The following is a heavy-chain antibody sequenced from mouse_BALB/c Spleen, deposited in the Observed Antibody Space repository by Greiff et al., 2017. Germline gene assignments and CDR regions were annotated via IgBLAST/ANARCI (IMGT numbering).Heavy chain of an antibody. J-gene: IGHJ4*01. CDR3: ARPDYDDSSNNYAMDY. CDR2: IDPANGNT. CDR1: GFYINDTY. Sequence: EVLLQQSGAELVKPADSVPLSWTASGFYINDTYMHWVKQRPEQGLEWIGRIDPANGNTKYDPKFQGKTTITADTSSNTAYLQLSSLTSEDTAVYYCARPDYDDSSNNYAMDYWGQGTSVTVSA. D-gene: IGHD1-1*01. V-gene: IGHV14-3*02.